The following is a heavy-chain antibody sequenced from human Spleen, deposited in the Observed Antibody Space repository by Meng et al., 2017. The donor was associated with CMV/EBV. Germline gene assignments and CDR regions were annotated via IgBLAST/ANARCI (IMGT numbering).Heavy chain of an antibody. Sequence: ASVKVSCKASGYSFTDYYVHWVRQAPGQGLEWMGWVNPHSGGTEYAQKFQGRVTMTRDTSLRTVYMELSRLRSDDTAVYYCARIDYYNSGSFYESRFDVWGQGTLVTVSS. CDR1: GYSFTDYY. J-gene: IGHJ4*02. CDR2: VNPHSGGT. D-gene: IGHD3-10*01. V-gene: IGHV1-2*02. CDR3: ARIDYYNSGSFYESRFDV.